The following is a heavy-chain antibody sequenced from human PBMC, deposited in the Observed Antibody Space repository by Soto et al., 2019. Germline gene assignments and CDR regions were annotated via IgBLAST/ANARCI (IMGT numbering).Heavy chain of an antibody. D-gene: IGHD4-17*01. CDR1: GFTFSSYA. V-gene: IGHV3-23*01. CDR3: ARDSGPLYGDYWYLDY. J-gene: IGHJ4*02. Sequence: GGSLRLSCAASGFTFSSYAMSWVRQAPGKRLEWVSAISGSGGSTYYADSVKGRFTISRDNSKNTLYLQMNSLRAADTAVYYCARDSGPLYGDYWYLDYWGQGTLVTVSS. CDR2: ISGSGGST.